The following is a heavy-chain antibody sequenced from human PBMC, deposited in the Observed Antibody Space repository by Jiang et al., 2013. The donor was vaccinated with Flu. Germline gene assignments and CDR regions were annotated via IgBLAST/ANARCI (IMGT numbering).Heavy chain of an antibody. CDR2: MYYSGST. J-gene: IGHJ4*02. Sequence: SGSGLVKPSETLSLICIVSGGSISNYYWSWIRQPPGKGLEWIGYMYYSGSTNYNPSLESRVTMSVDTSKNQFSLKLSSVTAADTAVYYCARRGTAAGPIPLWGQGTLVTVSS. CDR1: GGSISNYY. D-gene: IGHD6-13*01. V-gene: IGHV4-59*08. CDR3: ARRGTAAGPIPL.